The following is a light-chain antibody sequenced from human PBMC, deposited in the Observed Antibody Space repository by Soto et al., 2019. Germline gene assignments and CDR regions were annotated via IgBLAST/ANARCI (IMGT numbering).Light chain of an antibody. Sequence: QSALTQPASVSGSPGQSITISCTGTSSDIGGYNYVSWYQQHPGKAPKLMIYEVSNRTSGVSNRFSGSKSDNTASLTISGLQAEDEADYYCDSYTTSSTWVVAGGTKLTVL. CDR2: EVS. V-gene: IGLV2-14*01. J-gene: IGLJ3*02. CDR1: SSDIGGYNY. CDR3: DSYTTSSTWV.